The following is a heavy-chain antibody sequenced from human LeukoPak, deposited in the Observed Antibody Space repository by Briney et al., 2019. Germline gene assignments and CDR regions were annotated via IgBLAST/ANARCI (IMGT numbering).Heavy chain of an antibody. D-gene: IGHD2-21*02. Sequence: SETLSLTCTVSGGSISSGGYYWSWIRQPPGKGLEWIGYIYHSGSTYYNPSLKSRVTISVDRSKNQFSLKLSSVTAADTAVYYCARTSYCGGDCYSGDWFDPWGQGTLVTVSS. CDR1: GGSISSGGYY. V-gene: IGHV4-30-2*01. J-gene: IGHJ5*02. CDR2: IYHSGST. CDR3: ARTSYCGGDCYSGDWFDP.